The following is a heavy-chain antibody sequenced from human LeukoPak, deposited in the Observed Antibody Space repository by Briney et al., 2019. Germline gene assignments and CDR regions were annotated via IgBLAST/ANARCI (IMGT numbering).Heavy chain of an antibody. CDR1: GYTVTSFG. J-gene: IGHJ5*02. Sequence: ASVKVSCKASGYTVTSFGISWVRQAHGQGLEWMGWISAYNGKTNYAQTLQGRVIMTTDTSTRTAYMELRSLRSDDPAVYYCARTGLAFPTLWFGELLSNWFDPRGQGTLVTVSS. CDR3: ARTGLAFPTLWFGELLSNWFDP. CDR2: ISAYNGKT. V-gene: IGHV1-18*01. D-gene: IGHD3-10*01.